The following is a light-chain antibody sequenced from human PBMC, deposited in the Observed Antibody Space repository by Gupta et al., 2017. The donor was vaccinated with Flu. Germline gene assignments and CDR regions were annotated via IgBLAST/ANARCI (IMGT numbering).Light chain of an antibody. CDR2: EVS. Sequence: SVTISCTGTSSDVGGYNFVSWYQQHPGKAPKLMIYEVSKRPSGVPDRFSGSKSGNTASLTVSGLQAEDEADYFCSSYVGNNNYVFGGGTKLTVL. V-gene: IGLV2-8*01. CDR3: SSYVGNNNYV. J-gene: IGLJ2*01. CDR1: SSDVGGYNF.